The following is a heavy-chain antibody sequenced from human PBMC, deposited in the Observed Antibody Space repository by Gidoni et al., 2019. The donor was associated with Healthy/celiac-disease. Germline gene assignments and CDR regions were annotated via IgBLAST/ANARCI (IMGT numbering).Heavy chain of an antibody. J-gene: IGHJ4*02. Sequence: QVQLVESGGGVVQPGRSLRLSCAASGFTFSSYAMHWVRQAPGKGLEWLAVISYDGSNKYYAESVKGRFTISRDNSKNTLYLQMNSLRAEDTAVYYCARDLPPYSSSSGGGLDYWGQGTLVTVSS. D-gene: IGHD6-6*01. CDR1: GFTFSSYA. CDR3: ARDLPPYSSSSGGGLDY. CDR2: ISYDGSNK. V-gene: IGHV3-30-3*01.